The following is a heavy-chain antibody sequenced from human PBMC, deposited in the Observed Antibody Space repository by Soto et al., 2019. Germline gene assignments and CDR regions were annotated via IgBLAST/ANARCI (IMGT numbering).Heavy chain of an antibody. CDR1: GYTFTGYY. D-gene: IGHD7-27*01. CDR2: INPDNGAA. Sequence: QVQLVQSGAEVKKPGASVKVSCQVSGYTFTGYYLHWARQAPGQGLEWMGWINPDNGAANYAQQFQGRVTMTRDTSISTVYLEFSSLRSEDTAVYYCASLLTGKTRYYFDYWGQGTLVTVSS. CDR3: ASLLTGKTRYYFDY. V-gene: IGHV1-2*02. J-gene: IGHJ4*02.